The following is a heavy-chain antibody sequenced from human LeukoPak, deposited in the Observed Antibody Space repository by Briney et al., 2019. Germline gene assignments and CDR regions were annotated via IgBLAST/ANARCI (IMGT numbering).Heavy chain of an antibody. J-gene: IGHJ4*02. CDR3: ATHYPHSSSPFDY. CDR1: GGTFSSYA. CDR2: IIPIFGTA. Sequence: ASVKVSCKASGGTFSSYAISWVRQAPGQGLEWMGGIIPIFGTANYAQKFQGRVTITADESTGTAYMELSSLRSEDTAVYYCATHYPHSSSPFDYWGQGTLVTVSS. D-gene: IGHD6-6*01. V-gene: IGHV1-69*13.